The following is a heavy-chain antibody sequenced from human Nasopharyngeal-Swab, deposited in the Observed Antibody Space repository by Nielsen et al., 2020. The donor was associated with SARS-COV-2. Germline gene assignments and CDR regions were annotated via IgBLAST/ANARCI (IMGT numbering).Heavy chain of an antibody. CDR1: GGTFSSYA. Sequence: SVKVSCKASGGTFSSYAISWVRQAPGQGLEWMGGIIPIFGTANYAQKFQGRVTITADESTSTAYMELSSLRSEDTAVYYCASEYCSSASCYPWGQGTLVTVSS. D-gene: IGHD2-2*01. V-gene: IGHV1-69*13. CDR2: IIPIFGTA. J-gene: IGHJ5*02. CDR3: ASEYCSSASCYP.